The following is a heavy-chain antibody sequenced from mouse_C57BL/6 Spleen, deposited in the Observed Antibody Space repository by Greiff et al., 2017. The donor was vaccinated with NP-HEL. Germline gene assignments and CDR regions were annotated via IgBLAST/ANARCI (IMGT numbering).Heavy chain of an antibody. J-gene: IGHJ3*01. D-gene: IGHD2-4*01. CDR1: GYTFTSYW. CDR3: ARDGDYDPFAY. V-gene: IGHV1-64*01. CDR2: IHPNSGST. Sequence: QVQLQQPGAELVKPGASVKLSCKASGYTFTSYWMHWVKQRPGQGLAWIGMIHPNSGSTNYNEKFKSKATLTVDKSSSTAYMQLSSLTSEDSAVYYCARDGDYDPFAYWGQGTLVTVSA.